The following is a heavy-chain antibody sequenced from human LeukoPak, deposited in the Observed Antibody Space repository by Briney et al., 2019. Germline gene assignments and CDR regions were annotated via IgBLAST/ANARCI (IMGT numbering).Heavy chain of an antibody. J-gene: IGHJ6*03. V-gene: IGHV4-39*01. CDR2: IYYSGST. CDR3: ARRIAAYYYYYYMDV. Sequence: SETLSLTCTVSGGSISSSGYYWGWIRQPPGKGLEWIGSIYYSGSTFYNPSLKSRVTISVDTSKNQFSLRLSSVTAADTAVYYCARRIAAYYYYYYMDVWGKGTTVTISS. D-gene: IGHD6-13*01. CDR1: GGSISSSGYY.